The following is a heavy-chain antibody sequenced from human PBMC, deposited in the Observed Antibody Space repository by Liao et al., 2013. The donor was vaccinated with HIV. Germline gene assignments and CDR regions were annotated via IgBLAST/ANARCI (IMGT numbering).Heavy chain of an antibody. D-gene: IGHD3-3*01. J-gene: IGHJ4*02. CDR1: GGSFSGYY. CDR3: ARGTIFGPDY. V-gene: IGHV4-34*01. Sequence: QVQLQQWGAGLLKPSETLSLICAVYGGSFSGYYWSWIRQPPGKGLEWIGSIYYSGSTYYNPSLKSRVTISVDTSKNQFSLKLSSVTAADTAVYYCARGTIFGPDYWGQGTLVTVSS. CDR2: IYYSGST.